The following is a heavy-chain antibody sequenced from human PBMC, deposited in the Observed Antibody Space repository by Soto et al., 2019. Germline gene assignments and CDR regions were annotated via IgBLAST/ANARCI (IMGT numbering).Heavy chain of an antibody. Sequence: SETLSLTCTVSGGSIISGDYYWSWIRQPPGKGLEWIGYIYYSGSTYYNPSLKSRVTISVDTSKNQFSLRLSSVTAADTAVYYCARERPDGCRLDPWGQGTLVTVS. J-gene: IGHJ5*02. CDR2: IYYSGST. D-gene: IGHD6-19*01. CDR1: GGSIISGDYY. CDR3: ARERPDGCRLDP. V-gene: IGHV4-30-4*01.